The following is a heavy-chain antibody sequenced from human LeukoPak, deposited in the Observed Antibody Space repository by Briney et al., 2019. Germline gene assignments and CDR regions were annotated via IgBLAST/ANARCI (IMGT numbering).Heavy chain of an antibody. Sequence: PGGSLRLSCAASGFIVSSYEMDWVRQPPGKGLEWISYIGNSDGAIDYADSVKGRFTISKDNAKNSVYLQMDNLRADDTAVYYCAREQWYRLDYWGQGSLVTVSS. V-gene: IGHV3-48*03. CDR3: AREQWYRLDY. J-gene: IGHJ4*02. CDR1: GFIVSSYE. CDR2: IGNSDGAI. D-gene: IGHD6-19*01.